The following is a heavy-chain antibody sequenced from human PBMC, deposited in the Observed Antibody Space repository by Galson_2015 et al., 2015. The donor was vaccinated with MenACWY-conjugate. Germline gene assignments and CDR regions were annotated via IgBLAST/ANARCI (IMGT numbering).Heavy chain of an antibody. CDR2: ISGGGVST. CDR1: GFTFSNFA. V-gene: IGHV3-23*01. J-gene: IGHJ4*02. CDR3: ARDDAVGATMFDY. Sequence: SLRLSCAASGFTFSNFAMNWVRQAPGKGLEWVSGISGGGVSTYYADSVKGRFSISRGNSKNTLYLEMNSLRAEDTALYYCARDDAVGATMFDYWGQGTLVTVSS. D-gene: IGHD1-26*01.